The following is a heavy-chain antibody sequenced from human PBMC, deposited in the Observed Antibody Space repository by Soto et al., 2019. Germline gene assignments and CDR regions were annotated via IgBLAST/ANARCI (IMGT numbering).Heavy chain of an antibody. V-gene: IGHV3-74*01. Sequence: QLGGSLSLSCAASGFTFSSYWMHWVRQAPGKGLVWVSRINSDGSSTSYGHSVKARFTISRDNAKNTLYLQMNSLGAEDTAVYYCARVRWDQRDDAFDIWGQGTMVTVSS. CDR2: INSDGSST. J-gene: IGHJ3*02. D-gene: IGHD1-26*01. CDR3: ARVRWDQRDDAFDI. CDR1: GFTFSSYW.